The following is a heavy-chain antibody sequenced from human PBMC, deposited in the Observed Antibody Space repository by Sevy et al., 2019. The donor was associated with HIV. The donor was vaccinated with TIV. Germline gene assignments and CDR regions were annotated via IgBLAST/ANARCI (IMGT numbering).Heavy chain of an antibody. V-gene: IGHV4-59*08. CDR3: ARHEAGSGTYYNLIEY. J-gene: IGHJ4*02. CDR2: IDYTGST. D-gene: IGHD3-10*01. Sequence: SETLSLTCAVSGGSISGYYWSWIRQPPGKGLEWIRYIDYTGSTNYSPSLKSRVTISVDTSKSQFSLKLNSVTAADTAFYYCARHEAGSGTYYNLIEYWGQGTLVTVSS. CDR1: GGSISGYY.